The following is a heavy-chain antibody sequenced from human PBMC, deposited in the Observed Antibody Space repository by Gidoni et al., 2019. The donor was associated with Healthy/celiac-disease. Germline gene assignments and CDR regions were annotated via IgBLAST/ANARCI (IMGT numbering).Heavy chain of an antibody. Sequence: EVQLVETGGGLILPGGSLRLSCAASGFTVRSNYMSWVRQAPGKGLEWVSLIYTGGSTYYADSVKGRYTISRDSSKNTLYRQMNSLRAEDTAVYYCARGVAAAGIRGWFDPWGQGTLVTVSS. D-gene: IGHD6-13*01. J-gene: IGHJ5*02. V-gene: IGHV3-53*02. CDR3: ARGVAAAGIRGWFDP. CDR2: IYTGGST. CDR1: GFTVRSNY.